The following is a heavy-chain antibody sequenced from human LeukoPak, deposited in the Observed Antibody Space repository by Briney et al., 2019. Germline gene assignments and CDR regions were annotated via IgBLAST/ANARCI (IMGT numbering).Heavy chain of an antibody. Sequence: GGSLRLSCAASGFTFNSYSMNWVRQAPGKGLEWVSYISSSSSTIYYADSVKGRFTISRDNAKNSLYLQMNSLRAEDTAVYYCAKDKFGLPDYWGQGTLVTVSS. CDR3: AKDKFGLPDY. D-gene: IGHD3-16*01. CDR2: ISSSSSTI. CDR1: GFTFNSYS. J-gene: IGHJ4*02. V-gene: IGHV3-48*01.